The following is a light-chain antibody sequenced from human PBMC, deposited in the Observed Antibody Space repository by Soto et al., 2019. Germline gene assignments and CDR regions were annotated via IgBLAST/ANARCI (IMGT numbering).Light chain of an antibody. V-gene: IGLV1-40*01. CDR2: GNS. J-gene: IGLJ1*01. CDR1: SSNIGAGFD. CDR3: TSYRSTSTRYV. Sequence: QSVLTQPPSVSGAPGQRVTISCTGSSSNIGAGFDVHWYHQIAGTAPKLLIYGNSNRPSGVPDRFSGSKSGTSASLAINGLQAEDEADYYCTSYRSTSTRYVFGTGTKLTVL.